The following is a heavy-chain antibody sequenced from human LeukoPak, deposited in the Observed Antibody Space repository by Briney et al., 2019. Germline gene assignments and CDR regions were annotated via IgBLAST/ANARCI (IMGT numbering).Heavy chain of an antibody. J-gene: IGHJ6*03. CDR1: GFTLSSYG. V-gene: IGHV3-33*06. CDR3: AKAEVLGYCSSTSCPSYYYYMDV. Sequence: PGRSLRLSCAASGFTLSSYGMRWVRQAPGKGLEWVAVIWYDGSNKYYADSVKGRFTISRDNSKNTLYLQMNSLRAEDTAVYYCAKAEVLGYCSSTSCPSYYYYMDVWGKGTTVTVSS. CDR2: IWYDGSNK. D-gene: IGHD2-2*01.